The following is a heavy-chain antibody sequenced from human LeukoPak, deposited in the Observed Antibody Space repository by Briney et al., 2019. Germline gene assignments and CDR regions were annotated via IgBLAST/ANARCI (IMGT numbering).Heavy chain of an antibody. CDR3: ARGGGLDV. CDR2: ISETGHNT. CDR1: GFNFWNYA. J-gene: IGHJ6*02. Sequence: PGGSLRLSCAASGFNFWNYALSWVRQVPGKGLEWVSCISETGHNTRYADSVKGRFTISRDNAKNSLYLQMSNLRAEDTAVYFCARGGGLDVWGQGATVTVSS. V-gene: IGHV3-23*01. D-gene: IGHD3-16*01.